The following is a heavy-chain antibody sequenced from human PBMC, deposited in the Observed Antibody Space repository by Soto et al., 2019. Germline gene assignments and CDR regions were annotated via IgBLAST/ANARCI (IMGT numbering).Heavy chain of an antibody. D-gene: IGHD3-3*01. V-gene: IGHV4-59*02. J-gene: IGHJ3*02. CDR1: TDSVDGFY. CDR3: ARGRTRLMEWLTRKIDAFDI. CDR2: VDYTGNT. Sequence: XGTLSLSCTVSTDSVDGFYWNWIRQPPGKGLEWIGYVDYTGNTNYNPSLRSRVSISIDTSKNQFSLKLSSVTAADTAVYYCARGRTRLMEWLTRKIDAFDIWGQGTVVTVSS.